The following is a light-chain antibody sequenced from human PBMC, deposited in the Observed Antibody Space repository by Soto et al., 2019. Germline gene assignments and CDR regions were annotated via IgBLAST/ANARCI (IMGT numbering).Light chain of an antibody. CDR1: HSLGTNF. V-gene: IGKV3-20*01. Sequence: EIALTQSPGTLSLSPGESGTLSCRASHSLGTNFIAWFQQKPGQAPRLLIYGASTRATGIPDRFSGSGSGTHFTLTITRLEPEDSAVYYCQHYGDTPRTFGQGTKVEIK. CDR2: GAS. J-gene: IGKJ1*01. CDR3: QHYGDTPRT.